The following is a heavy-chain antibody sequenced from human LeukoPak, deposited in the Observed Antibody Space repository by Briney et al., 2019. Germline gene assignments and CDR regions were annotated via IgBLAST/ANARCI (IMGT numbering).Heavy chain of an antibody. CDR1: GFTFSSYW. Sequence: GGSLRLSRAASGFTFSSYWMHWVRQAPGKGLVWVSRINSDESNTNYADSVRGRFTISRDNAKNRLYLQMNSLRAEDTAMYYCARSYYDSSGYYFGDAFDIWGHGTMVTVSS. J-gene: IGHJ3*02. CDR2: INSDESNT. D-gene: IGHD3-22*01. V-gene: IGHV3-74*01. CDR3: ARSYYDSSGYYFGDAFDI.